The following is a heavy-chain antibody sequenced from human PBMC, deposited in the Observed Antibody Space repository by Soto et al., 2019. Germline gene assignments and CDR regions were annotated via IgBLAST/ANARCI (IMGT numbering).Heavy chain of an antibody. D-gene: IGHD2-15*01. CDR1: GYSFAIHW. CDR2: IYPDDSET. J-gene: IGHJ4*02. V-gene: IGHV5-51*01. CDR3: ARLERDCSGGSCYSGGVDY. Sequence: EVQLVQSGAEVKQPGESLRISCRGSGYSFAIHWIGWVRQMPGKGLEWMGIIYPDDSETKYSSAFQGQVTISADKSISTAYRQWNSLQASDTAMYYCARLERDCSGGSCYSGGVDYWGQGTLLTVSP.